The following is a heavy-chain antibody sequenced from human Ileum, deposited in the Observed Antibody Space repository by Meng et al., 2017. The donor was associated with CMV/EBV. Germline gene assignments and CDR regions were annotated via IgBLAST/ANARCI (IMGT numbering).Heavy chain of an antibody. V-gene: IGHV3-74*01. CDR2: IDSDGGRI. D-gene: IGHD1-14*01. CDR1: GFTFSNYW. Sequence: GESLKISCAASGFTFSNYWMHWVRQAPGKGLLWVSRIDSDGGRISYADSVKGRFTISRDNAANTLYLQMNSLSAEDTAVYFCASGIRLTGRWGQGTLVTVSS. J-gene: IGHJ4*02. CDR3: ASGIRLTGR.